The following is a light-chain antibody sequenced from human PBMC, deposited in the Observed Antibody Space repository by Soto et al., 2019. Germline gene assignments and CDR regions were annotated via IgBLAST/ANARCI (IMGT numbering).Light chain of an antibody. V-gene: IGLV2-14*01. J-gene: IGLJ2*01. CDR1: SSDVGGYNY. CDR3: SSYTSSSTLL. Sequence: QSALTQPASVSGSPGQSITISCTGTSSDVGGYNYVSWYQQHPGKAPKLMIYDVSNRPSGVSNRFSGSKSGNTASLTISGLQAEDEADYYCSSYTSSSTLLFGGGTHLTVL. CDR2: DVS.